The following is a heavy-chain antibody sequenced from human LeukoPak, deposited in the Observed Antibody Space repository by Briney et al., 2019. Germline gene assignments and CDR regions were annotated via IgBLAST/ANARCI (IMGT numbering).Heavy chain of an antibody. J-gene: IGHJ5*02. CDR3: AKWSYDFWSGYSPFDP. D-gene: IGHD3-3*01. V-gene: IGHV3-33*06. CDR2: IWYDGSNK. Sequence: GRSLRLSCAASGLTFSSYGMHWVRQAPGKGLEWVAVIWYDGSNKYYADSVKGRFTISRDNSKNTLYLQMNSLRAEDTAVYYCAKWSYDFWSGYSPFDPWGQGTLVTVSS. CDR1: GLTFSSYG.